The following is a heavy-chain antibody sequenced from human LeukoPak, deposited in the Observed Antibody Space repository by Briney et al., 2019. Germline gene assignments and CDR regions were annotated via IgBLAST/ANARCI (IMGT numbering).Heavy chain of an antibody. CDR3: VVDLSGSADY. Sequence: GESLRLSCAASGFSFSNYWFHWVRQAPGEGLVWVSRTNEHGTIINYADSVKGRSTISRDNAKNTLYLQMNSLRAEDSALYYCVVDLSGSADYWGQGTLVTVSS. D-gene: IGHD3-10*01. CDR2: TNEHGTII. V-gene: IGHV3-74*01. J-gene: IGHJ4*02. CDR1: GFSFSNYW.